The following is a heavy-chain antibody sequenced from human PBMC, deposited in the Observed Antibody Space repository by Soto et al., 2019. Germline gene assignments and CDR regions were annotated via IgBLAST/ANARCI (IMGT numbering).Heavy chain of an antibody. CDR3: ARGSCGGGSCYYYGMDV. Sequence: QVQLVQSGAEVKKPGASVKVSCKASGYTFTGYYMHWVRQAPGQGLEWMGWINPNSGGTNYAQKLQGRVTMTTDTSTSTAYMELRSLRSDDTAVYYCARGSCGGGSCYYYGMDVWGQGTTVTVSS. D-gene: IGHD2-15*01. CDR1: GYTFTGYY. CDR2: INPNSGGT. J-gene: IGHJ6*02. V-gene: IGHV1-2*02.